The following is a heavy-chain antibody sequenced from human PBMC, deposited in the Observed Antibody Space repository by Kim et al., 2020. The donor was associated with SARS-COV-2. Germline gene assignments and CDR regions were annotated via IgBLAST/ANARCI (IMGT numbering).Heavy chain of an antibody. CDR2: IYYSGST. V-gene: IGHV4-31*03. CDR3: ARVGDSSGYYYGYFDY. J-gene: IGHJ4*02. CDR1: GGSISSGGYY. Sequence: SETLSLTCTVSGGSISSGGYYWSWIRQHPGKGLEWIGYIYYSGSTYYNPSLKSRVTISVDTSKNQFSLKLSSVTAADTAVYYCARVGDSSGYYYGYFDYWGQGTLVTVSS. D-gene: IGHD3-22*01.